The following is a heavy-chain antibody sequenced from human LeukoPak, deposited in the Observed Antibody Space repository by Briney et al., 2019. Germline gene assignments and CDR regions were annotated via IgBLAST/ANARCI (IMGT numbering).Heavy chain of an antibody. CDR2: ISSSSSTI. CDR1: GFTFSSYS. J-gene: IGHJ4*02. Sequence: GGSLRLSCAASGFTFSSYSMNWVRQAPGKGLEWVSYISSSSSTIYYADSVKGRFTISRDNSMNTLYLQMNSLRAEDTAVYYCARDGPGHFDYWGQGTLVTVSS. V-gene: IGHV3-48*01. CDR3: ARDGPGHFDY.